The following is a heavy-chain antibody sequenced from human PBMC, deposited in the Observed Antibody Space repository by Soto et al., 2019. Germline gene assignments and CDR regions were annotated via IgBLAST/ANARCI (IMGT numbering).Heavy chain of an antibody. Sequence: GGSLRLSCTVSGFSFSAFALHWVRQAPGKGLEWVAVTWPDGNDKYYADSVKGRFTISSNSSKITMSLQMNRLSAEDTAMYYCVRGSSCSNGVRYDLGWFGPWGQGTPVTVSS. J-gene: IGHJ5*02. D-gene: IGHD2-8*01. CDR3: VRGSSCSNGVRYDLGWFGP. V-gene: IGHV3-33*01. CDR2: TWPDGNDK. CDR1: GFSFSAFA.